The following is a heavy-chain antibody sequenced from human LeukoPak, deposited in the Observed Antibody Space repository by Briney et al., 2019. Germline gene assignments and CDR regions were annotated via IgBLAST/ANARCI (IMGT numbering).Heavy chain of an antibody. V-gene: IGHV3-30*02. CDR1: GFTFSSYG. CDR3: AKDVLWFGDETLYYFDY. CDR2: IRYDGSNK. J-gene: IGHJ4*02. D-gene: IGHD3-10*01. Sequence: GGSLRLSCAAFGFTFSSYGMHWVRQAPGKGLEWVAFIRYDGSNKYYADSVKGRFTISRDNSKNTLYLQMNSLRAEDTAVYYCAKDVLWFGDETLYYFDYWGQGTLVTVSS.